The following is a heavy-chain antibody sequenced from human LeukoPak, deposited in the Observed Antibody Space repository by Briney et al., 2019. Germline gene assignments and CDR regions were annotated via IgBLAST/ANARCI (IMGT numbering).Heavy chain of an antibody. CDR2: ISYDGSIK. J-gene: IGHJ6*02. D-gene: IGHD5-24*01. CDR3: AKPRRDGYHRNSMDV. Sequence: GGSLRLSCAASGFTFSTYGIHWVRQAPGKGLEWVAVISYDGSIKDYADSVKGRFTISRDNSKNTLYLQMNNLRGEDTAVYYCAKPRRDGYHRNSMDVWGQGTTVTVSS. CDR1: GFTFSTYG. V-gene: IGHV3-30*18.